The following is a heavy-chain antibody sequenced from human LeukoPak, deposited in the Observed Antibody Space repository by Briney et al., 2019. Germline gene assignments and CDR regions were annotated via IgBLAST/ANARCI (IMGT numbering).Heavy chain of an antibody. CDR2: INHSGST. CDR1: GGSFSGYY. D-gene: IGHD6-19*01. J-gene: IGHJ3*02. CDR3: ASPVSEDDAFDI. Sequence: PSETLSLTCAVYGGSFSGYYWSWIRQPPGKGLEWIGEINHSGSTNYNPSLKSRVTISVDTSKNQFSLKLSSVTAADTAVYYCASPVSEDDAFDIWGQGTMDTVSS. V-gene: IGHV4-34*01.